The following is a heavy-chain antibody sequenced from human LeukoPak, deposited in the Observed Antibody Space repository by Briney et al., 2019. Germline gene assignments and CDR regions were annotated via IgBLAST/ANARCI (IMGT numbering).Heavy chain of an antibody. D-gene: IGHD3-22*01. V-gene: IGHV4-39*07. Sequence: PSETLSLTCTVSGGSISSSSYYWGWIRQPPGKGLEWIGSIYYSGSTYYNPSLKSRVTISVDTSKNQFSLKLSSVTAADTAVYYCARVLRNTMIVVESRGYFDYWGQGTLVTVSS. CDR3: ARVLRNTMIVVESRGYFDY. CDR1: GGSISSSSYY. J-gene: IGHJ4*02. CDR2: IYYSGST.